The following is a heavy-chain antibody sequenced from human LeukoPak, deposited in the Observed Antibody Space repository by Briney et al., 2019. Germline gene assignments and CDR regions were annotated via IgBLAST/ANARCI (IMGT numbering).Heavy chain of an antibody. CDR1: GFTFSKYW. V-gene: IGHV3-74*01. J-gene: IGHJ3*02. Sequence: PGGSLRLSCAASGFTFSKYWMRWVRQAPGKGLVWVSRIKTDGSSTNYADSVKGRFTISRDNAKNTLYLQMNSLRAEDTAVYYCARAVDYYDSSGWIWGRGTMVTVSS. D-gene: IGHD3-22*01. CDR2: IKTDGSST. CDR3: ARAVDYYDSSGWI.